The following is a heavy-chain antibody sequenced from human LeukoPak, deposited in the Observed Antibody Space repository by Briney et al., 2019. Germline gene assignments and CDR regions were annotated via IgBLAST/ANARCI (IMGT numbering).Heavy chain of an antibody. D-gene: IGHD3-10*01. CDR3: ARDVSGYYYGSGRYDAFDI. CDR1: GYTFTNYC. J-gene: IGHJ3*02. CDR2: INPTVGST. Sequence: ASVKVSCKASGYTFTNYCMHWVRQAPGQGLEWMAIINPTVGSTTFAQKFQGRVIMTRDTSTITVYMELSSLRSEDTAVYYCARDVSGYYYGSGRYDAFDIWGQGTLVTVSS. V-gene: IGHV1-46*01.